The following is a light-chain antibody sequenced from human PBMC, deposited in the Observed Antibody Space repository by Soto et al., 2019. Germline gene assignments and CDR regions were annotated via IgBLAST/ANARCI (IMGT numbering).Light chain of an antibody. J-gene: IGLJ1*01. CDR2: EVS. CDR3: SSYAGTYV. CDR1: SSDVGGYNY. V-gene: IGLV2-8*01. Sequence: QSALAQPPSASGSPGQSVTISCTGTSSDVGGYNYVSWYQQHPGKAPKLMIYEVSKRPSGVPDRFSGSKSGNTASLTVSGLQAEDEADYYCSSYAGTYVFGTGTRSPS.